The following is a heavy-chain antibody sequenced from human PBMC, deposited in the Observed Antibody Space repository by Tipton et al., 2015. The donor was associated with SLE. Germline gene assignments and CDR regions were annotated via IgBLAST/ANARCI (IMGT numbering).Heavy chain of an antibody. V-gene: IGHV4-4*02. J-gene: IGHJ4*02. CDR2: VYHSGTT. CDR3: AGDVADSDSTGIPGDF. D-gene: IGHD2-8*02. CDR1: GVSITNTYW. Sequence: TLSLTCAVSGVSITNTYWWTWIRQPPGMGLEWIGEVYHSGTTNYNPSLKSRVTISIDTSKNQFSLKLRSVTAADTAVYYCAGDVADSDSTGIPGDFWGQGTLVTVSS.